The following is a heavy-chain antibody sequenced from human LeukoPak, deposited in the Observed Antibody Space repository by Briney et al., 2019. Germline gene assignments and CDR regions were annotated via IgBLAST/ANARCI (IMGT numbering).Heavy chain of an antibody. Sequence: PGGSLRLSCAASGNYWMHWVRQAPGKGLVWVSHINSDGSWTSYADSVTGRFTISKDNAKNTVYLQMNSLRAEDTAVYYCVSFYETYWGRGTLVTVSS. CDR3: VSFYETY. J-gene: IGHJ4*02. D-gene: IGHD2/OR15-2a*01. CDR1: GNYW. V-gene: IGHV3-74*01. CDR2: INSDGSWT.